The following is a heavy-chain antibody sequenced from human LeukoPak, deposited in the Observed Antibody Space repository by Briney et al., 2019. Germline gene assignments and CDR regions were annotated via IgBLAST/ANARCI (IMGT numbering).Heavy chain of an antibody. CDR3: ARVPPAATIRSFGYYYGMDV. CDR2: TIPIFGTA. V-gene: IGHV1-69*13. Sequence: SVKVSCKASGGTFSSYAISWERQAPGQGLEWMGGTIPIFGTANYAQKFQGRVTITADESTSTAYMELSSLRSEDTAVYYCARVPPAATIRSFGYYYGMDVWGQGTTVTVSS. CDR1: GGTFSSYA. D-gene: IGHD6-13*01. J-gene: IGHJ6*02.